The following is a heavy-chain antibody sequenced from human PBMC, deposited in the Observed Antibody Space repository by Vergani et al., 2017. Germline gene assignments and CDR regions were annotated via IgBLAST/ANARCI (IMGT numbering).Heavy chain of an antibody. Sequence: QVQLVESGGGVVQPGRSLRLSCAASGFTFSSYGMHWVRQAPGKGLEWVAVISYDGSNKYYADSVKGRFTISRDNSKNTLYLQMNSLRAEDTAVYYCAKGTIKPIFGVVNPFDYWGQGTLVTVSS. CDR2: ISYDGSNK. V-gene: IGHV3-30*18. CDR1: GFTFSSYG. CDR3: AKGTIKPIFGVVNPFDY. D-gene: IGHD3-3*01. J-gene: IGHJ4*02.